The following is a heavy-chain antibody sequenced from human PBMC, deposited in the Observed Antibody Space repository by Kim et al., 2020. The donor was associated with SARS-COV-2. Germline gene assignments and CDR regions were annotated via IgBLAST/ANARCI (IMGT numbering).Heavy chain of an antibody. V-gene: IGHV1-2*02. CDR3: ARGYCSSTSCYFFDY. D-gene: IGHD2-2*01. J-gene: IGHJ4*02. Sequence: QKFQGRVTMTRDTSISTAYMELSRLRSDDTAVYYCARGYCSSTSCYFFDYWGQGTLVTVSS.